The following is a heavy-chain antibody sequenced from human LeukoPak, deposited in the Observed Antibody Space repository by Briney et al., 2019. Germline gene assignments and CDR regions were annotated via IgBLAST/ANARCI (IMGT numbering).Heavy chain of an antibody. CDR2: IKQDGSEK. D-gene: IGHD3-16*01. Sequence: GGSLRLSCAASGFTFSSYWMSWVRQAPGKGLEWVANIKQDGSEKYYVDSVKGRFTISRDNAKNSLYLQMNSLRAEDTAVYYCARDGGGPFPHAFDIWGQGTMVTVSS. CDR1: GFTFSSYW. J-gene: IGHJ3*02. V-gene: IGHV3-7*01. CDR3: ARDGGGPFPHAFDI.